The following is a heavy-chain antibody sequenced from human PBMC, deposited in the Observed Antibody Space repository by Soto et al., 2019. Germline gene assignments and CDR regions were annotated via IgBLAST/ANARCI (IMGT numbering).Heavy chain of an antibody. J-gene: IGHJ6*02. Sequence: SQTLSLTCGVDGGYFSGYYWTWIRQSPGKGLEWIGEIDRSGSTNYNPSLKSRVLISVDTSKKQFSLKVTSVTAADTGVYYCARGLDWKKLPGLNGMDVWGQGTTVTVS. CDR2: IDRSGST. CDR3: ARGLDWKKLPGLNGMDV. D-gene: IGHD1-1*01. V-gene: IGHV4-34*01. CDR1: GGYFSGYY.